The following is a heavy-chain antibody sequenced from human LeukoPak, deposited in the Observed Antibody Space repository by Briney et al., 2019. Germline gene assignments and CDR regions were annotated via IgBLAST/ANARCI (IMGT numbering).Heavy chain of an antibody. J-gene: IGHJ6*02. D-gene: IGHD5-18*01. Sequence: QPVRSLILSCTASGFTLGDHAMGWVRQGPGEGLEWVGFIRSKAYRGTTEYAAPVKGIFTISRDDSKSIAYLQMNSLKTEDTAVYYCTRGPIQLWHHNGMDVWGQGTTVIVSS. V-gene: IGHV3-49*04. CDR2: IRSKAYRGTT. CDR1: GFTLGDHA. CDR3: TRGPIQLWHHNGMDV.